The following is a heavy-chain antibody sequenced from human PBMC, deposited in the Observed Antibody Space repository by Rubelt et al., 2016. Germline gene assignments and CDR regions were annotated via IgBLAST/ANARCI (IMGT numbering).Heavy chain of an antibody. V-gene: IGHV1-18*01. CDR1: GGTFSSYA. Sequence: QVQLVQSGAEVKKPGSSVKVSCKASGGTFSSYAISWVRQAPGQGLEWMGGISTYNGNTNSGQRRQGRVTMTTDTSTTTAYMELRSLRSDDTAVYYCARDRDGDYLPDYWGQGTLVTVSS. D-gene: IGHD4-17*01. J-gene: IGHJ4*02. CDR3: ARDRDGDYLPDY. CDR2: ISTYNGNT.